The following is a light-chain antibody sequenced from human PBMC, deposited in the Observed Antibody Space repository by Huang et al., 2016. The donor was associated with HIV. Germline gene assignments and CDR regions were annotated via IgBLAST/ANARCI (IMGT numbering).Light chain of an antibody. J-gene: IGKJ1*01. CDR1: QSVGNS. CDR3: QQRSSWWT. V-gene: IGKV3-11*01. Sequence: EVVLTQSPATLSLFPGERAILSCRASQSVGNSLLWYQQKPGQAPRILIYDAIIRATGVPARFSGGGSGTDFALTIYGLEPEDFAVYYCQQRSSWWTFGHGTKVEI. CDR2: DAI.